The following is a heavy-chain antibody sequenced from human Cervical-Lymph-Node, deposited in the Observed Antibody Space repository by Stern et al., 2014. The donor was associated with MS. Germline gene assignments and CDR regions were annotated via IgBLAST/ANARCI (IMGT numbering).Heavy chain of an antibody. D-gene: IGHD6-13*01. CDR2: ISAYNGNT. CDR3: ARGFRREQQLEADAFDI. Sequence: VQLVESGAEVKKPGASVKVSCKASGYTFTSYGISWVRQAPGQGLEWMGWISAYNGNTNYAQKRQGRVPMTTDTSTSTAYMELRSLRSDDTAVDYCARGFRREQQLEADAFDIWGQGTMVTVSS. J-gene: IGHJ3*02. V-gene: IGHV1-18*01. CDR1: GYTFTSYG.